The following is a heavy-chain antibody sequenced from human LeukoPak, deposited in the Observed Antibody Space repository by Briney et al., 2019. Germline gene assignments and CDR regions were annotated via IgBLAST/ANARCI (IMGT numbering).Heavy chain of an antibody. D-gene: IGHD4-17*01. V-gene: IGHV3-48*03. CDR3: ARVLPGDYFGPAGAGDDY. CDR1: GFTFSSYE. J-gene: IGHJ4*02. CDR2: ISSSGSTI. Sequence: PGGSLRLSCAASGFTFSSYEMNWVRQAPGKGLEWVSYISSSGSTIYYADSVKGRFTISRDNAKNSLYLQMNSLRAEDTAVYYCARVLPGDYFGPAGAGDDYWGQGTLVTVSS.